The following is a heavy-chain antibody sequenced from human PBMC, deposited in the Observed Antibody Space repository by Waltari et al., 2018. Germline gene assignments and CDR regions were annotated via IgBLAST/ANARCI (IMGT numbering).Heavy chain of an antibody. CDR2: ISGSGGST. CDR3: AKAGSINYYDSSGYYRGDFDL. D-gene: IGHD3-22*01. Sequence: EVQLLESGGGLVQPGGSLRLSCAASGFTFSSYAMSWVRQAPGKGLEWVSAISGSGGSTYYADSVKGRFTISRDNSKNTLYLQMNSLRAEDTAVYYCAKAGSINYYDSSGYYRGDFDLWGRGTLVTVSS. J-gene: IGHJ2*01. CDR1: GFTFSSYA. V-gene: IGHV3-23*01.